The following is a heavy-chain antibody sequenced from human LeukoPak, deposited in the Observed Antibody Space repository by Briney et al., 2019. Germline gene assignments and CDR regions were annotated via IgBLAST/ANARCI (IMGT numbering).Heavy chain of an antibody. CDR1: GFTFSSYA. J-gene: IGHJ4*02. CDR2: ISGSGGST. D-gene: IGHD3-22*01. V-gene: IGHV3-23*01. CDR3: ARGDYYDSSGLGP. Sequence: GGSLRLSCAASGFTFSSYAMSWVRQAPGKGLEWVSAISGSGGSTYYADSVKGRFTISRDNAKNSLYLQMNSLRAEDTALYHCARGDYYDSSGLGPWGQGTLVTVSS.